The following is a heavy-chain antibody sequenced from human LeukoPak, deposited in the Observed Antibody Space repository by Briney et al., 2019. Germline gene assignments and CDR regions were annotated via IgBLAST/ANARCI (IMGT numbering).Heavy chain of an antibody. V-gene: IGHV3-23*01. CDR3: ARDASSIAARLTFYYFDY. CDR2: ISGSGGST. CDR1: GFTFSSYA. D-gene: IGHD6-6*01. Sequence: GGSLRLSCAASGFTFSSYAMSWVRQAPGKGLEWVSAISGSGGSTYYADSVKGRFTISRDNSKNTLYLQMNSLRAEDTAVYYCARDASSIAARLTFYYFDYWGQGTLVTVSS. J-gene: IGHJ4*02.